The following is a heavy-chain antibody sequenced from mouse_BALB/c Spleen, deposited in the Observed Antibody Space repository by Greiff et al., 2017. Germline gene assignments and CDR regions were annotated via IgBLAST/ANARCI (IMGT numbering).Heavy chain of an antibody. D-gene: IGHD2-14*01. CDR1: GYTFTSYW. V-gene: IGHV1-7*01. Sequence: VQLKESGAELAKPGASVKMSCKASGYTFTSYWMHWVKQRPGQGLEWIGYINPSTGYTEYNQKFKDKATLTADKSSSTAYMQLSSLTSEDSAVYYCAREGDYRYAWFAYWGQGTLVTVSA. CDR2: INPSTGYT. J-gene: IGHJ3*01. CDR3: AREGDYRYAWFAY.